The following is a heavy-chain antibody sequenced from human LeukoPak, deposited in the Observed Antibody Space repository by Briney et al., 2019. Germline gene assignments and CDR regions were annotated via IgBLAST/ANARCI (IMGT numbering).Heavy chain of an antibody. CDR2: ISGSGGST. CDR1: GFTFSSYA. D-gene: IGHD3-22*01. Sequence: GGSLRLSCAASGFTFSSYAMSWVRQAPGKGVEWVSAISGSGGSTYYADSVKGRFTISRDNSKNTLYLQMNSLRAEDTAVYYCAKDGYYYDSSGYRASIDYWGQGTLVTVSS. J-gene: IGHJ4*02. V-gene: IGHV3-23*01. CDR3: AKDGYYYDSSGYRASIDY.